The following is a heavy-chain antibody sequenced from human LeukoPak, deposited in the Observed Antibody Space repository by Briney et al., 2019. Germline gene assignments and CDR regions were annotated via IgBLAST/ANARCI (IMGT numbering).Heavy chain of an antibody. V-gene: IGHV3-48*01. J-gene: IGHJ4*02. Sequence: PGGSLRLSCAASGFTFSSYSMNWVRQAPGKGLEWVSYISSSCSTIYYADSVKGRFTISRDNAKNSLYLQMNSLRAEDTAVYYCARDGDSSGYDFDYWGQGTLVTVSS. CDR2: ISSSCSTI. CDR3: ARDGDSSGYDFDY. D-gene: IGHD3-22*01. CDR1: GFTFSSYS.